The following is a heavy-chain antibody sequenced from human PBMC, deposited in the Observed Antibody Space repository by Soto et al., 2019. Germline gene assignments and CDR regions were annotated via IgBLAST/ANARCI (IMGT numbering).Heavy chain of an antibody. CDR1: GFPLSSYW. Sequence: GGALRVSCAASGFPLSSYWMSWVRQAPGKGLEWVANIKQDGSEKYYVDSVKGRFTISRDNAKNSLYLQMNSLRAEDTAVYYCARGSIVTQDAFDIWGQGTMVTVSS. D-gene: IGHD3-16*02. V-gene: IGHV3-7*04. CDR3: ARGSIVTQDAFDI. CDR2: IKQDGSEK. J-gene: IGHJ3*02.